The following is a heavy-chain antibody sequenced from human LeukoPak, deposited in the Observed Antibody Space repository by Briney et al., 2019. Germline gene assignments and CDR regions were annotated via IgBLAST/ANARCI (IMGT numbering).Heavy chain of an antibody. CDR3: ARDYYDSSGYILYFDY. V-gene: IGHV3-7*01. Sequence: GGALRLSCAAAGFTFGSYWRSWVRQAPGKRLQGVANKKQDGSEKFYVESVKGRFTISRDNDKNSLYLQMNSLRAEDTAVYYCARDYYDSSGYILYFDYWGQGTLVTVSS. D-gene: IGHD3-22*01. CDR2: KKQDGSEK. CDR1: GFTFGSYW. J-gene: IGHJ4*02.